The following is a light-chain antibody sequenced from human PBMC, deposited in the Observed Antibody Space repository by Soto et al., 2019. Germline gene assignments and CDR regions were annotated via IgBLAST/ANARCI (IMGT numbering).Light chain of an antibody. CDR2: EGS. CDR1: GSDVGSYNL. V-gene: IGLV2-23*01. CDR3: CSYAGSSTFYV. J-gene: IGLJ1*01. Sequence: QSALTQPASVSGSPGQSVTISCAGTGSDVGSYNLVSWYQQHPGKAPKVMIYEGSKRPSGVSNRFSGSKSGNTASLTISGLQAEDEADYYCCSYAGSSTFYVFGAGTKVTVL.